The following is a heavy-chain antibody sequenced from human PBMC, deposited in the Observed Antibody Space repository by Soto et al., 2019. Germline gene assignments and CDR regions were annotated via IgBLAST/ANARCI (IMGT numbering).Heavy chain of an antibody. CDR1: GFTFSNYG. Sequence: GGSLRLSCAASGFTFSNYGMHWVRQAPGKGLEWVAVISYDGSNKYYADSVKGRFTISRDNSKNTLYLQMNSLRAEDTAVYYCAKDPYSSGWFRFDYWGQGTLVTVSS. CDR3: AKDPYSSGWFRFDY. D-gene: IGHD6-19*01. CDR2: ISYDGSNK. V-gene: IGHV3-30*18. J-gene: IGHJ4*02.